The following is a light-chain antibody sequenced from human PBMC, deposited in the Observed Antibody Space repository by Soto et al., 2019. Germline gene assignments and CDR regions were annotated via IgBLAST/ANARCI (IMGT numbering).Light chain of an antibody. V-gene: IGLV2-23*01. J-gene: IGLJ2*01. CDR2: EGS. CDR3: CSYAGSSTSVV. Sequence: QSVLTQPASVSGSPGQSITISCTGTSSDVGSYNLVSWYQHHPGKAPKLMIYEGSKRPSGVSNRFSGSKSGNTASLTISGLQAEDEADYYCCSYAGSSTSVVFVGGTKVTVL. CDR1: SSDVGSYNL.